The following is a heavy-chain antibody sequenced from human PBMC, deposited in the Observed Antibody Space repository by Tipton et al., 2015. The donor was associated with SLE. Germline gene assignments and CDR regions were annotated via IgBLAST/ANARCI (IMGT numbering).Heavy chain of an antibody. Sequence: TLSLTCTVSGGSISSHYWSWIRQPPGKGLEWIGSIYHSGSTYYNPSLKSRVTISVDTSKNQFSPKLSSVTAADTAVYYCARDKSDAFDIWGQGTMVTVSS. CDR1: GGSISSHY. V-gene: IGHV4-38-2*02. J-gene: IGHJ3*02. CDR2: IYHSGST. CDR3: ARDKSDAFDI.